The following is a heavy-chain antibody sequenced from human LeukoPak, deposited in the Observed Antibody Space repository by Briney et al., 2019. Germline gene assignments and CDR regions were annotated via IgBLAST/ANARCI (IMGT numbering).Heavy chain of an antibody. J-gene: IGHJ4*02. CDR3: AKAYYYDSSGYPNDY. Sequence: GGSLRLSCAASGFTFSSYAMSWVRQAPGKGLEWVSAISGSGGSTYYADSVKGRFTISRDNSKNTLYLQMNSLRAEDTAVYYCAKAYYYDSSGYPNDYWGQGTLVTASS. V-gene: IGHV3-23*01. CDR1: GFTFSSYA. CDR2: ISGSGGST. D-gene: IGHD3-22*01.